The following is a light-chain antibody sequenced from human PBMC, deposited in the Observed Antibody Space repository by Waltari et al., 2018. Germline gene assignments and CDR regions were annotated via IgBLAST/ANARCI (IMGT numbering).Light chain of an antibody. CDR1: LGISDS. J-gene: IGKJ2*01. CDR3: LQHNSYPRT. V-gene: IGKV1-17*03. CDR2: AAS. Sequence: DIQMTQSPSAMSASVGETVTITCRASLGISDSLAWFQQNPGKVPKRLIFAASNLESGVPSRFSGARSGTEFTLTITSLQPEDFATYYSLQHNSYPRTFGQGTRLEI.